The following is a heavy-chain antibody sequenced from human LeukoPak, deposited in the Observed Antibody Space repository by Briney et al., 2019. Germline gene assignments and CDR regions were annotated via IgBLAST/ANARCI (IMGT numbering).Heavy chain of an antibody. CDR1: GFTFSNYA. CDR3: ARDCCGEWYFFDS. D-gene: IGHD3-10*01. Sequence: PGGSVSLSCTASGFTFSNYAIHWVRQAPGKGLEWVAVISSGGSDKFYADSVKGRFTVSRDNSKNTLYLQMNSLRAEDTAVYYCARDCCGEWYFFDSWGQGTLISVSS. CDR2: ISSGGSDK. V-gene: IGHV3-30-3*01. J-gene: IGHJ4*02.